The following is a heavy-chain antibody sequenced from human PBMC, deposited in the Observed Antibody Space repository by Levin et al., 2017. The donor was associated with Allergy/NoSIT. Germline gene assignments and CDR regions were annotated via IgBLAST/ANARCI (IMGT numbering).Heavy chain of an antibody. Sequence: GGSLRLSCAASGFIFSSYSMNWVRQAPGKGLEWVSSISSSSSYIYYADSVKGRITISRDNAKSSLYLQMRSLRAADTAMYYCARGDLGNQLPLFYWGQGTLVTVSS. V-gene: IGHV3-21*06. CDR1: GFIFSSYS. CDR2: ISSSSSYI. D-gene: IGHD1-14*01. CDR3: ARGDLGNQLPLFY. J-gene: IGHJ4*02.